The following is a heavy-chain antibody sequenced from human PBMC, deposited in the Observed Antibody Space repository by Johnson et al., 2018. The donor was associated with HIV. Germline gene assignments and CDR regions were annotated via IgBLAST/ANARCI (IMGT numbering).Heavy chain of an antibody. D-gene: IGHD6-6*01. CDR2: IYSGGST. J-gene: IGHJ3*02. Sequence: VQLVESGGGLVKPGGSLRLSCAASGFTFSDYYMNWIRQAPGKGLAWVSVIYSGGSTYYADSVKGRFTISRDNSKNTLYLQMNSLRAEDTAVYYCARDLGGGYSSSSYAFDIWGQGTMVTVSS. CDR1: GFTFSDYY. CDR3: ARDLGGGYSSSSYAFDI. V-gene: IGHV3-66*02.